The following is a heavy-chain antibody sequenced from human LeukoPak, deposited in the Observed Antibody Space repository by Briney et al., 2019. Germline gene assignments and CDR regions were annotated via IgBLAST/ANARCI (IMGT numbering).Heavy chain of an antibody. CDR3: ASSSWHYYFDY. Sequence: SVKVSCKASGGSFSSYAISWVRQAPGQGLEWMGGIIPIFGTANYAQKFQGRVTITTDESTSTAYMELSSPRSEDTAVYYCASSSWHYYFDYWGQGTLVTVSS. D-gene: IGHD6-13*01. CDR2: IIPIFGTA. J-gene: IGHJ4*02. CDR1: GGSFSSYA. V-gene: IGHV1-69*05.